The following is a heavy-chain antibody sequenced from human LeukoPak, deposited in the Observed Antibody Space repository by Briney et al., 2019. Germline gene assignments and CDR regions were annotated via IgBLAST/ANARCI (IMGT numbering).Heavy chain of an antibody. D-gene: IGHD4-11*01. CDR2: INPNSGGT. CDR1: GYTFTGYY. V-gene: IGHV1-2*02. J-gene: IGHJ5*02. CDR3: ARAQNDYSDSNWFDP. Sequence: ASVKVSCKASGYTFTGYYMHWVRQAPGQGLEWMGWINPNSGGTNYAQKFQGRVTMTRDTSISTAYMELSRLRSDDTAVYYCARAQNDYSDSNWFDPWGQGTLVTVSS.